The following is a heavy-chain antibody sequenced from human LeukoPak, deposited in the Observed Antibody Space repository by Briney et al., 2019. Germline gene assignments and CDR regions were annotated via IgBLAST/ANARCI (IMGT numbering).Heavy chain of an antibody. V-gene: IGHV3-72*01. Sequence: TGGSLRLSCAASGFNFSDHYMDWVRQAPGKGLEWVGRTKTKANSYTTEYAASVKGRFTISRDDSKNSLYLQMNSLKSEDTAVYYCARGFRSFDSWGQGTLVTVSS. CDR2: TKTKANSYTT. CDR3: ARGFRSFDS. J-gene: IGHJ4*02. D-gene: IGHD2-15*01. CDR1: GFNFSDHY.